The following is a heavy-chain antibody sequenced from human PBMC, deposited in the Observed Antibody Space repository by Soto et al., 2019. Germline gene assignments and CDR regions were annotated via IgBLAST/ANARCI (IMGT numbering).Heavy chain of an antibody. V-gene: IGHV3-23*01. J-gene: IGHJ4*02. CDR1: GFPFSNYA. CDR3: AKEDVGGYYYSGL. CDR2: ISDSGVST. D-gene: IGHD1-26*01. Sequence: PGGSLRLSCAASGFPFSNYAMSWVRQAPGKGLEWVSSISDSGVSTYYADSVKGRFTISRDNSKNTLYLQMNSLRVEDTAVYYSAKEDVGGYYYSGLWGQGTLVTVSS.